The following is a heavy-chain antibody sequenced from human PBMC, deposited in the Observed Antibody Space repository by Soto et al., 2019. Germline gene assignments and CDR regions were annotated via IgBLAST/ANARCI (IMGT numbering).Heavy chain of an antibody. Sequence: QVQLVQSGAEVKKPGASVKVSCKASGYTFTSYDINWVRQATGQGLEWMGWMNPNSGNTGYAEKFQGRVKMTRNTSISTAEMEVSSLRAEDTAVYYCARETENGDVDCWGQGNLVTVSS. V-gene: IGHV1-8*01. CDR2: MNPNSGNT. D-gene: IGHD1-1*01. CDR1: GYTFTSYD. J-gene: IGHJ4*02. CDR3: ARETENGDVDC.